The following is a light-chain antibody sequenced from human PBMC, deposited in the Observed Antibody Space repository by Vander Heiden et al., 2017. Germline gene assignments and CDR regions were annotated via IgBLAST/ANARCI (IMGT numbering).Light chain of an antibody. CDR2: ATS. CDR3: QRSDIAPPLT. V-gene: IGKV1-39*01. J-gene: IGKJ5*01. Sequence: DVHVTQSPSSLSASVGDLVTLTCRASQTIGIYLNWYLQRPWKAPKLLIYATSNLQSGVPSRFSRSGSGTDFTLTISSLQPEDFGTYYCQRSDIAPPLTFGQGTRLDI. CDR1: QTIGIY.